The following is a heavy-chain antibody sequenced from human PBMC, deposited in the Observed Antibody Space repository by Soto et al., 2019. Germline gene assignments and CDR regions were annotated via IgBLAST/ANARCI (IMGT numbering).Heavy chain of an antibody. CDR2: ISSSSSYI. V-gene: IGHV3-21*01. J-gene: IGHJ4*02. D-gene: IGHD6-19*01. CDR3: ASVVSYSSGWNFDY. Sequence: EVQLVESGGGLVKPGGSLRLSCAASGFTFSSYSMNWVRQAPGKGLEWVSSISSSSSYIYYADSVKGRFTISRDNAKNSLYLQMNSLRAEDTAVYYCASVVSYSSGWNFDYWGQGTLVTVSS. CDR1: GFTFSSYS.